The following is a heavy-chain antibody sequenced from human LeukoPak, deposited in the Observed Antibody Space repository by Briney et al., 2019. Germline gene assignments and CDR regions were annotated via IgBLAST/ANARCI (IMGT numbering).Heavy chain of an antibody. Sequence: SETLSLTCTVSGGSISSYYWSWIRQPPGKGLEWIGYIYYSGSTNYNPSLKSRVTISVDTSKNQFSLKLSSVTAADTAVYYCARADFWSGYYYYWGQGTLVTVSS. CDR2: IYYSGST. V-gene: IGHV4-59*01. CDR3: ARADFWSGYYYY. D-gene: IGHD3-3*01. J-gene: IGHJ4*02. CDR1: GGSISSYY.